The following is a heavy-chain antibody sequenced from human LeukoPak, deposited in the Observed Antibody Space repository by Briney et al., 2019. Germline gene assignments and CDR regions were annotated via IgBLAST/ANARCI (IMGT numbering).Heavy chain of an antibody. Sequence: PGGSLRLSCAASGFTFSSYAMHWVRQAPGKGLEWVAVISYDGSNKYYADSVKGRFTISRDNSKSTLYLQMNSLRAEDTAVYYCARGGPGRIQLWLRRSVGDYWGQGTLVTVSS. D-gene: IGHD5-18*01. V-gene: IGHV3-30*04. CDR1: GFTFSSYA. CDR2: ISYDGSNK. J-gene: IGHJ4*02. CDR3: ARGGPGRIQLWLRRSVGDY.